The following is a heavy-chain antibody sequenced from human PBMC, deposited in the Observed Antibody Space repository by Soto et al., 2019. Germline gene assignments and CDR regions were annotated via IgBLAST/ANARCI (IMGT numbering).Heavy chain of an antibody. CDR2: INHSGST. V-gene: IGHV4-34*01. CDR3: ARGPRRLDDYIWGSYRPQRVANGYFDY. J-gene: IGHJ4*02. CDR1: GGSFSGYY. Sequence: SETLSLTCAVYGGSFSGYYWSWIRQPPGKGLEWIGEINHSGSTNYNPSLKSRVTISVDTSKNQFSLKLSSVTAADTAVYYCARGPRRLDDYIWGSYRPQRVANGYFDYWGQGTLVTVSS. D-gene: IGHD3-16*02.